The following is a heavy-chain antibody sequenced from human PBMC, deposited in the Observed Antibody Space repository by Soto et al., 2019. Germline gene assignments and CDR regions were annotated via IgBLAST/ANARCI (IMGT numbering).Heavy chain of an antibody. CDR1: GFTFSSYA. CDR3: ATAIVGTNLD. V-gene: IGHV3-23*01. CDR2: IRGSGGST. J-gene: IGHJ4*02. D-gene: IGHD1-26*01. Sequence: EVQLLESGGGLVQPGGSLRLSCAASGFTFSSYAMSWVRQAPGKGLEWVSAIRGSGGSTYYADSVKGRFTISRDSSKNTLYLQMNSLRADDTAVYYCATAIVGTNLDWGQGTLVTVSS.